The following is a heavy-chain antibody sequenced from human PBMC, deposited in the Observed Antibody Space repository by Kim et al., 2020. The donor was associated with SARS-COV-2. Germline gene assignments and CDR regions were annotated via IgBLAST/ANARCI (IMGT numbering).Heavy chain of an antibody. CDR3: AKGSSPYGSGSYGGYFDY. CDR2: ISYDGSNK. J-gene: IGHJ4*02. D-gene: IGHD3-10*01. V-gene: IGHV3-30*18. Sequence: GGSLRLSCAASGFTFSSYGMHWVRQAPGKGLEWVAVISYDGSNKYYADSVKGRFTISRDNSKNTLYLQMNSLRAEDTAVYYCAKGSSPYGSGSYGGYFDYWGQGTLVTVSS. CDR1: GFTFSSYG.